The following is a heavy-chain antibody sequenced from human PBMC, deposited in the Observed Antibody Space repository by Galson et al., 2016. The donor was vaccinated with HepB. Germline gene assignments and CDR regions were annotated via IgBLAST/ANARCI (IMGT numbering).Heavy chain of an antibody. J-gene: IGHJ3*01. CDR2: VYSSGST. D-gene: IGHD5/OR15-5a*01. Sequence: LSLTCSVSGDSLSSTFWSWIRQPPGQGLEWIGFVYSSGSTNSNPSLKSRLTMSVDTSKNQFSLSLTSVTEADTAVFYCARVFYSVIDAFDLWGQGTMVTVS. CDR3: ARVFYSVIDAFDL. CDR1: GDSLSSTF. V-gene: IGHV4-59*01.